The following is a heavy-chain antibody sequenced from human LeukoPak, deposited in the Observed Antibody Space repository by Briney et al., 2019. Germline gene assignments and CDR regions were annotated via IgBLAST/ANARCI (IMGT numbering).Heavy chain of an antibody. CDR1: GFTFSDYY. CDR3: VRDSRTGVDY. Sequence: GGSLRLSCAASGFTFSDYYMHSVRQGPGEGPVWVSRISNEGSTTFYADSVKGRFTISRDNAKNTLYPEMNSLRAEDTAVYYCVRDSRTGVDYWGQGTRVTVSS. D-gene: IGHD1-1*01. V-gene: IGHV3-74*01. CDR2: ISNEGSTT. J-gene: IGHJ4*02.